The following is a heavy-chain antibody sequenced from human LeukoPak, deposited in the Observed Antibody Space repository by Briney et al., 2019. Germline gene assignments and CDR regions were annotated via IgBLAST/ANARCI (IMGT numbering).Heavy chain of an antibody. D-gene: IGHD1-26*01. CDR2: ISYDGSFQ. Sequence: GGSLRLSCSVSGFTFSSHAMHWARQAPGKGLECVAYISYDGSFQYHADSVKGRFTISRDNSKDILYLQMNSLRVDDSATYYCVGEVGSRQMNSWGQGTLVTVSS. V-gene: IGHV3-30-3*01. J-gene: IGHJ5*02. CDR1: GFTFSSHA. CDR3: VGEVGSRQMNS.